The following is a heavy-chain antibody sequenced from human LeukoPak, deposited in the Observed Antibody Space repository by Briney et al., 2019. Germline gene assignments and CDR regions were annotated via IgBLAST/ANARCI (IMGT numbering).Heavy chain of an antibody. CDR2: ISSSSNYI. D-gene: IGHD2-2*01. V-gene: IGHV3-21*01. J-gene: IGHJ5*02. CDR3: ARRAVPTATNRFDP. Sequence: GGSLRLSCAASGFAFSSYSMNWIRQAPGKGLEWVSSISSSSNYIYYVDSVKGRFTISRDNAKNSLYLQMSSLRAEDTAVYYCARRAVPTATNRFDPWGQGTLVTVSS. CDR1: GFAFSSYS.